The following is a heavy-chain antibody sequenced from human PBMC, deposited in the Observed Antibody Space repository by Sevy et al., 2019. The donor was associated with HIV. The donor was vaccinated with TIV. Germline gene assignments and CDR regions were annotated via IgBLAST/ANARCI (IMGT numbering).Heavy chain of an antibody. V-gene: IGHV3-23*01. CDR1: GFAFRNYA. CDR3: AKAPLASGDGSGWTWGFDY. D-gene: IGHD6-19*01. CDR2: ISGGGSTT. Sequence: GGSLRLSCAASGFAFRNYAMSWVRQAPGRGLEWVSAISGGGSTTYYADSVKGRFTVSRDNSKSTLYLQMRSLRVEDTALYYCAKAPLASGDGSGWTWGFDYWGQRTVVTVSS. J-gene: IGHJ4*02.